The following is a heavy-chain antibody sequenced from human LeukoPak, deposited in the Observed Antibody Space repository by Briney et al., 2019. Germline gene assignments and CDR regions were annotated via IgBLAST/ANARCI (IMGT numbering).Heavy chain of an antibody. D-gene: IGHD3-22*01. J-gene: IGHJ4*02. CDR2: ISGSGGST. CDR1: GFTFSSYA. V-gene: IGHV3-23*01. Sequence: GGSLRLSCAASGFTFSSYAMSWVRQAPGKGLEWVSAISGSGGSTYYADSVKGRFTISRDNSKNTLYLQMNSLRAEDTAVYYCAKAALEDYYDSSGYFLFDYWGQGTLVTVSS. CDR3: AKAALEDYYDSSGYFLFDY.